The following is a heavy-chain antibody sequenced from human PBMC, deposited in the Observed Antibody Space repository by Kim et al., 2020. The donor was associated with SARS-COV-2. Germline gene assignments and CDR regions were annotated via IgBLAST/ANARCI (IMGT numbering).Heavy chain of an antibody. CDR3: ARVGQLLWFGELLNHGMDV. J-gene: IGHJ6*02. V-gene: IGHV4-39*07. D-gene: IGHD3-10*01. Sequence: SRVTIPLDTSKNQFSLKLSSVTAADTAVYYCARVGQLLWFGELLNHGMDVWGQGTTVTVSS.